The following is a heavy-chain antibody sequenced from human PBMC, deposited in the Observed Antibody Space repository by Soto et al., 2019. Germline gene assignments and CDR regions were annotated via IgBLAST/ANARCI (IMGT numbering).Heavy chain of an antibody. J-gene: IGHJ6*02. Sequence: GGSLRLSCAASGFTFSSYGMHWVRQAPGKGLEWVAVISYDGSNKYYADSVKGRFTISRDNSKNTLYLQMNSLRAEDTVVYYCAKDNGYCSSTSCQGRGGSYYYYYGMDVWGQGTTVTVSS. D-gene: IGHD2-2*01. CDR1: GFTFSSYG. V-gene: IGHV3-30*18. CDR2: ISYDGSNK. CDR3: AKDNGYCSSTSCQGRGGSYYYYYGMDV.